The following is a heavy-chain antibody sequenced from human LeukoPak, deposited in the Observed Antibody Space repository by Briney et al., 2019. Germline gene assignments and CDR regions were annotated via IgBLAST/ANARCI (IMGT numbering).Heavy chain of an antibody. D-gene: IGHD6-13*01. CDR2: IYYSGST. CDR1: GGSISSYY. CDR3: ATYSSSWYWYFDL. V-gene: IGHV4-59*01. Sequence: SETLSLTCTVSGGSISSYYWSWIRQPPGKGLEWIGYIYYSGSTNYNPSLKSRVTTSVDTSKKQFSLKLSSVTAADTAVYYCATYSSSWYWYFDLWGRGTLVTVSS. J-gene: IGHJ2*01.